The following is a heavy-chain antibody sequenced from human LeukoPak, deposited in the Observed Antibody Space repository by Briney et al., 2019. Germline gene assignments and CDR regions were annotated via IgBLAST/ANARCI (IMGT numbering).Heavy chain of an antibody. D-gene: IGHD2-15*01. CDR1: GYTFTSYY. CDR3: ARSAPYCSGGSCYLNDAFDI. Sequence: ASVKVSCKASGYTFTSYYMHWVRQAPGQGLEWMGIINPSGGSTSYAQKFQGRVTMTRDTSRSTAYMELSSLRSEDTAVYYCARSAPYCSGGSCYLNDAFDIWGQGTMVTVSS. V-gene: IGHV1-46*01. CDR2: INPSGGST. J-gene: IGHJ3*02.